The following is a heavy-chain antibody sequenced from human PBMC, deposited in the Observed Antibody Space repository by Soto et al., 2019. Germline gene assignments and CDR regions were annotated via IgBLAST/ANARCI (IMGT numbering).Heavy chain of an antibody. V-gene: IGHV3-30-3*01. D-gene: IGHD3-16*01. Sequence: GGSLRLSCAASGFTFSSYAMHWVRQAPGKGLEWVAVISYDGSNKYYADSVKGRFTISRDNSKNTLYLQMNSLRAEDTAVYYCARGGGHYFDYWGQGTLVTVSS. CDR3: ARGGGHYFDY. J-gene: IGHJ4*02. CDR2: ISYDGSNK. CDR1: GFTFSSYA.